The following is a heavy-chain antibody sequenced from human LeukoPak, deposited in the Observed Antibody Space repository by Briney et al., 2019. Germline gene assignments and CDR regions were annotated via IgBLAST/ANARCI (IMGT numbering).Heavy chain of an antibody. J-gene: IGHJ4*02. CDR3: ARRVDILTGYHLDY. Sequence: SETLSLTCTVSGGSIRNDFWSGIRQPPGKGLEWIAYIYYSGSSNYNPSLKSRATISVDTSKNQFSLRLRSVTASDTAVYYCARRVDILTGYHLDYWGQGTLVTVSS. V-gene: IGHV4-59*08. D-gene: IGHD3-9*01. CDR1: GGSIRNDF. CDR2: IYYSGSS.